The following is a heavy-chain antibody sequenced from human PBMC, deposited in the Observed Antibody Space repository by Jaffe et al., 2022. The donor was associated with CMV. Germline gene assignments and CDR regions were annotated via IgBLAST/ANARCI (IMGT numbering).Heavy chain of an antibody. CDR1: GFTFSSYE. CDR3: ARDQGNFYGSGSHIDY. D-gene: IGHD3-10*01. V-gene: IGHV3-48*03. J-gene: IGHJ4*02. Sequence: EVQLVESGGGLVQPGGSLRLSCAASGFTFSSYEMNWVRQAPGKGLEWVSYISSSGNTIYYADSVKGRFTISRDNAKNSLYLQMNSLRAEDTAVYYCARDQGNFYGSGSHIDYWGQGTLVTVSS. CDR2: ISSSGNTI.